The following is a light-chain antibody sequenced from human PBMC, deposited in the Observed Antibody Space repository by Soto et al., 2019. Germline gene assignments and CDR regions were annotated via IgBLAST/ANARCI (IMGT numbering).Light chain of an antibody. CDR1: QSVSSSY. CDR3: QQRSNWAT. V-gene: IGKV3D-20*02. J-gene: IGKJ3*01. Sequence: EVVMTQSPDTLSVSPGERATLACRASQSVSSSYLAWYQQKPGQAPRLLIYDASNRATGIPARFSGSGSVTDFTLTISSLEPEDFAVYYCQQRSNWATFGPGTKVDIK. CDR2: DAS.